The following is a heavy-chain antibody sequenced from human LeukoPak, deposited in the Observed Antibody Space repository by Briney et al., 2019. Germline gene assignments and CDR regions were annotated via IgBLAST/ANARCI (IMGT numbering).Heavy chain of an antibody. Sequence: ASVKVSCKASGYTFTSYGISWVRQAPGQGLEWMGWISAYNDNTNYAQKLQGRVTMTTDTSTSTAYMELRSLRSDDTAVYYCARGDTMIVIGGSDYWGQGTLVTVSS. CDR1: GYTFTSYG. D-gene: IGHD3-22*01. J-gene: IGHJ4*02. CDR3: ARGDTMIVIGGSDY. CDR2: ISAYNDNT. V-gene: IGHV1-18*01.